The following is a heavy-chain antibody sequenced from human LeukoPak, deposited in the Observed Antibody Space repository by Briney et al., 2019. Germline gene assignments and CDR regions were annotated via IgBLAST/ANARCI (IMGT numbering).Heavy chain of an antibody. V-gene: IGHV3-11*01. Sequence: GGSLRLSCAASGFTFSDYYMSWIRQAPGKGLEWVSYISSSGSTIYYADSVKGRFTISRDNAKNSLYLQMNSLRAEDTAVYYRARVYSVHWYFDLWGRGTLVTVSS. J-gene: IGHJ2*01. D-gene: IGHD2-15*01. CDR3: ARVYSVHWYFDL. CDR2: ISSSGSTI. CDR1: GFTFSDYY.